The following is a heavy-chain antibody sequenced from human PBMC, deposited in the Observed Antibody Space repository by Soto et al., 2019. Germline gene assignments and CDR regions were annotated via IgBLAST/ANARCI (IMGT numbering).Heavy chain of an antibody. Sequence: EVQVVESGGDLVKPGGSLRLSCASSGFTFSTYTMNWVRQAPGKGLEWVSSINGRGNYIYYAESVKGRFTISRDNAKNSLYLQMDRLRAEVTALYYCVREDGKVGTNSAFDYWGLGALVTVSS. CDR3: VREDGKVGTNSAFDY. CDR1: GFTFSTYT. V-gene: IGHV3-21*01. J-gene: IGHJ4*02. D-gene: IGHD1-26*01. CDR2: INGRGNYI.